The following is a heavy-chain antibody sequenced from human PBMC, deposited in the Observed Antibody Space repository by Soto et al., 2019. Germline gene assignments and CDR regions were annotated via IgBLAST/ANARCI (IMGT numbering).Heavy chain of an antibody. CDR3: GRAIMIQLWPPTYVDF. Sequence: GGSLRLSCEGSGFSFSSYAIHWVRQAPGKGLEWVAAISYDGTNKYYGESVRGRFTISRDDSKSTLYLQMNSLRSEDTGIYYCGRAIMIQLWPPTYVDFWGQRALLTVST. CDR2: ISYDGTNK. D-gene: IGHD5-18*01. J-gene: IGHJ4*02. V-gene: IGHV3-30*04. CDR1: GFSFSSYA.